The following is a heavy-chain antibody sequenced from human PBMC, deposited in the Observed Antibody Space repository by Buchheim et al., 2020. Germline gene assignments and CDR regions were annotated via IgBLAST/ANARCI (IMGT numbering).Heavy chain of an antibody. V-gene: IGHV1-18*01. J-gene: IGHJ5*02. CDR1: GYTFTSYG. D-gene: IGHD3-9*01. CDR3: ARESTLRYFDWLFQIKNNWFDP. Sequence: QVQLVQSGAEVKKPGASVKVSCKASGYTFTSYGISWVRQAPGQGLEWMGWISAYNGNTNYAQKLQGRVTMTTDTSTSTAYMELRSLRSDDTAVYYCARESTLRYFDWLFQIKNNWFDPWGQGTL. CDR2: ISAYNGNT.